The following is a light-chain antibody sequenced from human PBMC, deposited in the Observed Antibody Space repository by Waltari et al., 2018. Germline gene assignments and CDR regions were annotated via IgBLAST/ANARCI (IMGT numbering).Light chain of an antibody. Sequence: QSALTQPRSVSGSPRQAVTLPCTGTRRDLGAYSHFSWYQQRPGKAPKLIIYDVTERPSGVPDRFSGSKSDNKASLTISGLQADDEADYYCCSYAGRYTNYVFGSGTKVTVL. CDR1: RRDLGAYSH. CDR2: DVT. CDR3: CSYAGRYTNYV. V-gene: IGLV2-11*02. J-gene: IGLJ1*01.